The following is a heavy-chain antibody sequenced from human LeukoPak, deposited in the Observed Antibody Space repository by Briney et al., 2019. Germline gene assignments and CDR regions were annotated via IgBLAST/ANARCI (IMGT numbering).Heavy chain of an antibody. V-gene: IGHV5-51*01. CDR1: GYSFTSYW. Sequence: GESLKISCKGSGYSFTSYWIGWVRQMPGKGLEWMGIIYPGDSDTRYSPSFQGQVTISADKSISTAYLQWSSLKASDTAMYYCARHPKGYFDWLLYYFDYWGQGTLVTVSS. J-gene: IGHJ4*02. CDR2: IYPGDSDT. D-gene: IGHD3-9*01. CDR3: ARHPKGYFDWLLYYFDY.